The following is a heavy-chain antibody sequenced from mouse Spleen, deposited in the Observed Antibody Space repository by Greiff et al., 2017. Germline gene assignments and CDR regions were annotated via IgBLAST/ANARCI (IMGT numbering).Heavy chain of an antibody. V-gene: IGHV1-4*01. CDR2: INPSSGYT. Sequence: VQLQESGAELARPGASVKMSCKASGYTFTSYTMHWVKQRPGQGLEWIGYINPSSGYTKYNQKFKDKATLTADKSSSTAYMQLSSLTSEDSAVYYCVLRSYAMDYWGQGTSVTVSS. CDR1: GYTFTSYT. CDR3: VLRSYAMDY. D-gene: IGHD1-1*01. J-gene: IGHJ4*01.